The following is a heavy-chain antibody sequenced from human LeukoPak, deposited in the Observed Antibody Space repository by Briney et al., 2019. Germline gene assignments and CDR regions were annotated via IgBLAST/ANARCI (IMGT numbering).Heavy chain of an antibody. Sequence: PSETLSLTCTVSGGSISSGGYYWDWIRQPPGKGLEWIGSIYYSGSTCYSPSLKSRVTMAVDTSKNQFSLRLTSVTAADTAVYFCTREDYGDASIDYWGQGTLVTVSS. CDR3: TREDYGDASIDY. D-gene: IGHD4-17*01. CDR1: GGSISSGGYY. V-gene: IGHV4-39*07. J-gene: IGHJ4*02. CDR2: IYYSGST.